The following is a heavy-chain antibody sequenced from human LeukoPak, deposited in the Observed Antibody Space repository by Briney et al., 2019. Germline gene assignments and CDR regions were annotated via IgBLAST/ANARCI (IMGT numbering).Heavy chain of an antibody. D-gene: IGHD3-22*01. Sequence: PSGTLSLTCAVYGGSFSGYYWSWTRQPPGKGLEWIGEINHSGSTNYNPSLKSRVTISVDTSKNQFSLKLSSVTAADTAVYYCARLRYYYDSSGYRPRIYYYYYGMDVWGQGTTVTVSS. CDR2: INHSGST. J-gene: IGHJ6*02. V-gene: IGHV4-34*01. CDR1: GGSFSGYY. CDR3: ARLRYYYDSSGYRPRIYYYYYGMDV.